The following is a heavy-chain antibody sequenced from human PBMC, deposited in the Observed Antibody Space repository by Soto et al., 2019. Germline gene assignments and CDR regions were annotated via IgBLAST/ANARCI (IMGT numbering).Heavy chain of an antibody. Sequence: QVQLVQSSAEVRKPGASVKVSCKASGYTFTNYAISWVRQAPGQGLEWMGWISCYNGFTKYAQKIRGRVTMTADTSTTTAYMELRNLRSDDTAVYYCARLGESGWPSEYWGQGTLVIVSP. CDR3: ARLGESGWPSEY. V-gene: IGHV1-18*01. J-gene: IGHJ4*02. CDR1: GYTFTNYA. D-gene: IGHD6-19*01. CDR2: ISCYNGFT.